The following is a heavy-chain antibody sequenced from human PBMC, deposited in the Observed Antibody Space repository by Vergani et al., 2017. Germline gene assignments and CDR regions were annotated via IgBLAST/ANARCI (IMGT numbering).Heavy chain of an antibody. J-gene: IGHJ4*02. Sequence: QVQLQESGPGLVKPSQTLSLTCTVSGGSISSDSYPWSWIRQPAGKGLEWIGSIYHSGSTYYNPSLKSRVTISVDTSKNQFSLKLSSVTAADTAVYYCARLTGAPVRLGELLDYWGQGTLVTVSS. CDR1: GGSISSDSYP. V-gene: IGHV4-61*02. CDR2: IYHSGST. D-gene: IGHD3-16*01. CDR3: ARLTGAPVRLGELLDY.